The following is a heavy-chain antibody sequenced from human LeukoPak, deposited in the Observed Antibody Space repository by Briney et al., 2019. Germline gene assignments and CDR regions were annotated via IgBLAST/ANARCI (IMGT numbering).Heavy chain of an antibody. CDR3: ASRGICSGGSCYSSFLDY. D-gene: IGHD2-15*01. V-gene: IGHV1-46*01. Sequence: ASVKVSCKASGYTFTSYYMHWVRQAPGQGLEWMGLINPSGGSTSYAQKFQGRVTMTRDTSTSTVYMELSSLRSEDTAVYYCASRGICSGGSCYSSFLDYWGQGTLVTVSS. J-gene: IGHJ4*02. CDR2: INPSGGST. CDR1: GYTFTSYY.